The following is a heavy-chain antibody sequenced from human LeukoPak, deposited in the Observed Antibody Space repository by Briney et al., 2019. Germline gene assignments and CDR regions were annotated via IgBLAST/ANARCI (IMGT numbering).Heavy chain of an antibody. V-gene: IGHV4-31*03. CDR2: IYYSGST. J-gene: IGHJ6*02. D-gene: IGHD2-21*02. CDR1: GGSISSGGYY. CDR3: ARDGAYCGGDCYSAADYYYGMDV. Sequence: SETLSLTCTVSGGSISSGGYYWSWIRQHPGKGLEWIGYIYYSGSTYYNPSLKSRVTISVDTSKNQFSLKLSSVTAADTAVYYCARDGAYCGGDCYSAADYYYGMDVWGQGTTVTVSS.